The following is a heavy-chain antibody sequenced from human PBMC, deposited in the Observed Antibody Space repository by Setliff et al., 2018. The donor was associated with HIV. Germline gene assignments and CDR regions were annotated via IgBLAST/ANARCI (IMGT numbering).Heavy chain of an antibody. V-gene: IGHV4-31*01. CDR2: IYYSGSA. CDR1: GDSIDRSNFF. Sequence: PSETLSLTCTVSGDSIDRSNFFWTWIRQHPGKGLEWIGYIYYSGSATYNPSLKSQPSISVDTSRNEFSLKLCSVTAADTAVYFCARGGAFCGRDSCYYLDYWGQGNPVTVSS. J-gene: IGHJ4*02. CDR3: ARGGAFCGRDSCYYLDY. D-gene: IGHD2-21*02.